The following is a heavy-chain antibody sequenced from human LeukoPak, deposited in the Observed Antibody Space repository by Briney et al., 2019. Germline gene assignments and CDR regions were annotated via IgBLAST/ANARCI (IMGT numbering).Heavy chain of an antibody. CDR2: ISSSSSYI. D-gene: IGHD6-19*01. V-gene: IGHV3-21*01. CDR1: GFTFSSYS. Sequence: PGGSLRLSCAASGFTFSSYSMNWVRQAPGKGLEWVSPISSSSSYIYYADSVKGRFTISRDNAKNSLYLQMKRLRAEDTAVYYCARECDSSGWYPSGYFDLWGRGTLVTVSS. CDR3: ARECDSSGWYPSGYFDL. J-gene: IGHJ2*01.